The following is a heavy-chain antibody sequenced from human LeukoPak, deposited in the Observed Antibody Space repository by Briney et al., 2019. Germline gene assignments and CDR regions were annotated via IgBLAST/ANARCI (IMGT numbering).Heavy chain of an antibody. Sequence: SETLSLTCTVSGYSITSAYYWGWVRQPPGKGLEWIGSFFLKGSTYYNPSLKSRVTISVDTSKNQFSLKLSSVTAADTAVYYCARDLMGYSGFNYYGYWGQGTLVTVSS. CDR2: FFLKGST. V-gene: IGHV4-38-2*02. D-gene: IGHD5-12*01. CDR3: ARDLMGYSGFNYYGY. CDR1: GYSITSAYY. J-gene: IGHJ4*02.